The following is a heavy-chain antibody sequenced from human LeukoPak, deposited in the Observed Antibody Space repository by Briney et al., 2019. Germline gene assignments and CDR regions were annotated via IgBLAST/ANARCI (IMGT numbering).Heavy chain of an antibody. V-gene: IGHV4-59*08. Sequence: SETLSLTCTVSGGSTSSHFWTWIRQPPGKGLEWLGYVYNTGSTNYNPSLQSRLTMTLDASKKQFYLKLTSVTAADTAVYFCARDDYGVSDAFDVWGQGTVVTVSS. CDR1: GGSTSSHF. CDR2: VYNTGST. D-gene: IGHD3-16*01. J-gene: IGHJ3*01. CDR3: ARDDYGVSDAFDV.